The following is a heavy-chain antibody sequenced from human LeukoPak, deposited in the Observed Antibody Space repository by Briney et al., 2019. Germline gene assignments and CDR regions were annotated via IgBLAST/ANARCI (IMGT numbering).Heavy chain of an antibody. D-gene: IGHD2/OR15-2a*01. CDR1: GYTFTGYY. CDR2: INPNSGGT. J-gene: IGHJ6*02. V-gene: IGHV1-2*02. Sequence: ASVKVSCKASGYTFTGYYMFWVRQAPGQGLEWMGWINPNSGGTNYAQKFQGRVTMTRDTSISTAYMELSRLRSDDTAVYYCARLSPKKYYYYGMDVWGQGTTVTVSS. CDR3: ARLSPKKYYYYGMDV.